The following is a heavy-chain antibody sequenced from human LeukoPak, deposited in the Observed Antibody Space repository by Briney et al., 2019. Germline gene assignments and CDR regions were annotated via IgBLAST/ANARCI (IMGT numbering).Heavy chain of an antibody. V-gene: IGHV3-53*01. D-gene: IGHD5-24*01. CDR2: VYGGGNT. Sequence: GGSLRLSCAASGFTVANDRMSWVRQVPGKGLEWVSTVYGGGNTAYADSVKGRFTISRDTSKNTLLLQMNSLRAEDTALYFCVRERFGAIVENWGQGALVIVSS. CDR3: VRERFGAIVEN. CDR1: GFTVANDR. J-gene: IGHJ4*02.